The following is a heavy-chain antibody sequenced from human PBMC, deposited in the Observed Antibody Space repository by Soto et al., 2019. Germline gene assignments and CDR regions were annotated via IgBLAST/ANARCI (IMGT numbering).Heavy chain of an antibody. J-gene: IGHJ4*02. D-gene: IGHD2-21*01. CDR3: ARVIPSESFDY. Sequence: ASVKVSCKASGYTFTSYDINWVRQATGQGLEGMGWMNPNSGNTGYAQKFQGRVTITADKSTSTAYMELSSLRSEDTAVYYCARVIPSESFDYWGQGTVVTVSS. V-gene: IGHV1-8*01. CDR2: MNPNSGNT. CDR1: GYTFTSYD.